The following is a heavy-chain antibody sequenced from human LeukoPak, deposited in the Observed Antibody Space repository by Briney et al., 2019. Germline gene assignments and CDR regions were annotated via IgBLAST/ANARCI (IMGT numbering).Heavy chain of an antibody. CDR2: INHSGST. J-gene: IGHJ4*02. V-gene: IGHV4-34*01. Sequence: PSETLSLTCAVYGGSFSGYYWSWIRQPPGKGLEWIGEINHSGSTNYNPSLKSRVTISVDTSKNQFSLKLSSVTAADTAVYYCARGASGGGYFDYWGQGTLVAVSS. D-gene: IGHD2-15*01. CDR3: ARGASGGGYFDY. CDR1: GGSFSGYY.